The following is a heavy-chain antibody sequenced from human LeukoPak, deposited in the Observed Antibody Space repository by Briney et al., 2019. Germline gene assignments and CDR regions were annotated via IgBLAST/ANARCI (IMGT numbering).Heavy chain of an antibody. CDR3: VKDWSDEAKCCADCLEY. Sequence: GGSLRLSCAASGFNFYIYAMSWVRQAPGKGLEWVSSISGSGDNTYYADSVKGRYTISRDNSKNTLYLQMNTLRAEDTAVYYCVKDWSDEAKCCADCLEYWGQGTLVTVSS. CDR2: ISGSGDNT. V-gene: IGHV3-23*01. J-gene: IGHJ4*02. CDR1: GFNFYIYA. D-gene: IGHD2-21*02.